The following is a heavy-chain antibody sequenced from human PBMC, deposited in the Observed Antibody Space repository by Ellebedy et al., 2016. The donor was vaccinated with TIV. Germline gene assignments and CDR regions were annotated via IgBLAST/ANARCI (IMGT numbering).Heavy chain of an antibody. CDR3: ARGQLYGEFDDFDV. CDR2: IYSSGST. Sequence: MPSETLSLTCPVSGGSVSSRISSWNWIRQPPGKGLEWIGYIYSSGSTNYNPSLRSRVTISVDTSKNQFSLKLTSVTPADTAVYYCARGQLYGEFDDFDVWGQGTMVTVSS. D-gene: IGHD4-17*01. J-gene: IGHJ3*01. V-gene: IGHV4-61*01. CDR1: GGSVSSRISS.